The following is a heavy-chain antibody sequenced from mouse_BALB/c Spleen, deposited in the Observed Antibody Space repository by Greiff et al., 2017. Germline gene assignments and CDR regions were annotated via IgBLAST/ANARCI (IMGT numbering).Heavy chain of an antibody. D-gene: IGHD4-1*01. CDR1: GFTFSSYA. V-gene: IGHV5-9-4*01. CDR2: ISSGGSYT. J-gene: IGHJ4*01. CDR3: ARVGRAMDY. Sequence: DVHLVESGGGLVKPGGSLKLSCAASGFTFSSYAMSWVRQSPEKRLEWVAEISSGGSYTYYPDTVTGRFTISRDNAKNTLYLEMSSLRSEDTAMYYCARVGRAMDYWGQGTSVTVSS.